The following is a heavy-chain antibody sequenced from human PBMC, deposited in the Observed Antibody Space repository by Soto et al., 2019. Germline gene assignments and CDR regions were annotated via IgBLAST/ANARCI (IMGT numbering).Heavy chain of an antibody. V-gene: IGHV1-8*01. J-gene: IGHJ2*01. D-gene: IGHD4-17*01. CDR2: MNPNSGNT. Sequence: QVQLVQSGAEVKKPGASVKVSCKASGYTFTSYDINWVRQATGQGLEWMGWMNPNSGNTGYAQKFQGRVTMTRNTSVSTDYMELSSLRSEDTAVYYCARGPVTTAYWYFDLWGRGTLVTVSS. CDR1: GYTFTSYD. CDR3: ARGPVTTAYWYFDL.